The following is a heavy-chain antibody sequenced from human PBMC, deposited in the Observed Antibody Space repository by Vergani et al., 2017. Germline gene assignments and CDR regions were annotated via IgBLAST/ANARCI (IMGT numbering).Heavy chain of an antibody. Sequence: QGQLVESGGGLVKPGGSLRLSCAASRFDFSDYYMSWIRQATGKGLEWISYISNSGNTINYADSVKGRFIVSRDNAKKSLYLQMNSLRVEDTAVYYCASGSSGFFTLTSPNWFDPWGQGTLVTVS. CDR3: ASGSSGFFTLTSPNWFDP. V-gene: IGHV3-11*04. J-gene: IGHJ5*02. CDR1: RFDFSDYY. D-gene: IGHD3-3*01. CDR2: ISNSGNTI.